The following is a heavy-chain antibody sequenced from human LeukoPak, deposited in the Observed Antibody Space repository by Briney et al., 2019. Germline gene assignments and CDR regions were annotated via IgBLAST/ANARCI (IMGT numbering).Heavy chain of an antibody. CDR1: GFTFSSYA. CDR2: ISGSGGST. D-gene: IGHD1-26*01. CDR3: AKGRNQWELLPEFDY. Sequence: GGSLRLSCAASGFTFSSYALSWVRQAPGKGLEWVSAISGSGGSTYYADSVKGRFTISRDNSKNTLYLQMNSLRAEDTAVYYCAKGRNQWELLPEFDYWGQGTLVTVSS. V-gene: IGHV3-23*01. J-gene: IGHJ4*02.